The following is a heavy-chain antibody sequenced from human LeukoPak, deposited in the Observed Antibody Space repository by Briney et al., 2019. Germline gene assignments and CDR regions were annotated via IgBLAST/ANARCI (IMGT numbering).Heavy chain of an antibody. CDR1: GGSISSYY. Sequence: PSETLSLTCTVSGGSISSYYWSWIRQPPGKGLEWIGYIYYSGSTNYNPSLKSRVTISVDTSKNQFSLKLSSVTAADTAVYYCARDRLDQDCSGGSCYDWFDPWGQGTLVTVSS. CDR2: IYYSGST. V-gene: IGHV4-59*01. J-gene: IGHJ5*02. CDR3: ARDRLDQDCSGGSCYDWFDP. D-gene: IGHD2-15*01.